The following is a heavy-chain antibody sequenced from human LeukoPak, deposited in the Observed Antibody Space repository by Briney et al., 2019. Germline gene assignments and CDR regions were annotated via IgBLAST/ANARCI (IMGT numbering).Heavy chain of an antibody. Sequence: GGSLRLSCAASGFTFSSCAMSWVRQAPGKGLEWVSAISGSGGSTYYADSVKGRFTISRDNSKNTLYLQMNSLRAEDTAVYYCAKGLLNVAAAGIDYWGQGTLVTVSS. J-gene: IGHJ4*02. CDR2: ISGSGGST. CDR3: AKGLLNVAAAGIDY. D-gene: IGHD6-13*01. V-gene: IGHV3-23*01. CDR1: GFTFSSCA.